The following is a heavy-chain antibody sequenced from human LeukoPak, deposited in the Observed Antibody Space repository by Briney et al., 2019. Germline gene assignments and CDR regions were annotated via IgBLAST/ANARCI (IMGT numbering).Heavy chain of an antibody. V-gene: IGHV1-18*01. Sequence: GASVKVSCKASGYTFTSYGISWVRQAPGQGLEWMGWISAYNGNTNYAQKLQGRVTMTTDTSTSTAYMELRSLRSDDTAVYYCARIGDYYDSSGYYYGPDYWGQGTLVTVSS. CDR1: GYTFTSYG. CDR3: ARIGDYYDSSGYYYGPDY. CDR2: ISAYNGNT. J-gene: IGHJ4*02. D-gene: IGHD3-22*01.